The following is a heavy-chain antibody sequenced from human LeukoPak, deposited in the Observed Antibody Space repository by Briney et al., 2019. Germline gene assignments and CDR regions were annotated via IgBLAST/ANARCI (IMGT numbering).Heavy chain of an antibody. J-gene: IGHJ1*01. D-gene: IGHD6-19*01. CDR3: ARGPGIAVAPLQH. CDR2: ISSSGSGNI. V-gene: IGHV3-21*01. Sequence: GGSLRLSCAASGFTFSSYSMIWVRQAPGKGLEWVSCISSSGSGNIYYSDAVKGRFTLSRDGAKNSLYLQMNSLRVEDTAFYYCARGPGIAVAPLQHWGQGTLVSVSS. CDR1: GFTFSSYS.